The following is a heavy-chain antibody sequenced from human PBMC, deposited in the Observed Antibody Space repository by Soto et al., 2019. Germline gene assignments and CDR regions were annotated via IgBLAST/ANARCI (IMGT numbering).Heavy chain of an antibody. CDR1: GYTFTSNH. V-gene: IGHV1-46*01. CDR3: ARAKQIGQYYFDS. Sequence: QVQLVQSGAEVKKPGASVKISCKASGYTFTSNHMHWVRQAPGQGLEWMGIMNPSDGSTIFSQRFQGRITMTRDTSTSTVFMELCSLTSEDTAVYYCARAKQIGQYYFDSWGQGTLVTVSS. J-gene: IGHJ4*02. CDR2: MNPSDGST.